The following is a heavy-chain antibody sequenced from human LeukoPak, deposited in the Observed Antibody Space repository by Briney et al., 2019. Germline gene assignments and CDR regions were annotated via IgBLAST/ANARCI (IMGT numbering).Heavy chain of an antibody. D-gene: IGHD3-9*01. V-gene: IGHV4-30-4*01. CDR3: ARDGDDILTGYYSSSYWYFDL. CDR1: GGSISSGDYY. J-gene: IGHJ2*01. CDR2: IYYSGST. Sequence: SQTLSLTCTVSGGSISSGDYYWSWIRQPPGKGLEWIGYIYYSGSTYYNPSLKSRVTISVDTFKNQFSLKLSSVTAADTAVYYCARDGDDILTGYYSSSYWYFDLWGRGTLVTVSS.